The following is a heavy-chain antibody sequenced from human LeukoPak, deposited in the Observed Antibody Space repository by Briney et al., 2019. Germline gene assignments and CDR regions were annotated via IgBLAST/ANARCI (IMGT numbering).Heavy chain of an antibody. V-gene: IGHV3-23*01. CDR1: GFTFSSYG. D-gene: IGHD3-10*01. Sequence: GGTLRLSCAASGFTFSSYGMSWVRQAPGKGLEWVAAISGSGGSTYYADSVKGRFTISRDNAKNALYLQMNSLRAEDTAVYYCAKDLHYGSADYWGQGTLVTVSS. J-gene: IGHJ4*02. CDR3: AKDLHYGSADY. CDR2: ISGSGGST.